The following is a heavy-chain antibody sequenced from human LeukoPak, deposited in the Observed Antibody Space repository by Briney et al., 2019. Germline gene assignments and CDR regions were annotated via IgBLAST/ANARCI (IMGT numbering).Heavy chain of an antibody. J-gene: IGHJ4*02. CDR2: ISGSGGST. Sequence: PGGSLRLSCAASGFTFSSYGMSWVRQVPGKGLEWVSTISGSGGSTYNADSVKGRFTISRDNSKNTLYLQMNSLRAEDTAVYYCAKAQDTFVDTVWGDWGQGTLVTVSS. V-gene: IGHV3-23*01. CDR3: AKAQDTFVDTVWGD. D-gene: IGHD5-18*01. CDR1: GFTFSSYG.